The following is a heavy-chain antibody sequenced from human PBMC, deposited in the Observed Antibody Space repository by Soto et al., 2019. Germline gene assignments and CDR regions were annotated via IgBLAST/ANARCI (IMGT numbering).Heavy chain of an antibody. CDR1: WFTVSSNY. V-gene: IGHV3-53*01. J-gene: IGHJ6*02. CDR2: IYSGGST. Sequence: VGSLRLSCAASWFTVSSNYMSWVRQAPGKGLEWVSVIYSGGSTYYADSVKGRFTISRDNSKNTLYLQMNSLRAEDTAVYYCATSDIVVVRSPLYYGMDVWGQGTTVTV. D-gene: IGHD2-15*01. CDR3: ATSDIVVVRSPLYYGMDV.